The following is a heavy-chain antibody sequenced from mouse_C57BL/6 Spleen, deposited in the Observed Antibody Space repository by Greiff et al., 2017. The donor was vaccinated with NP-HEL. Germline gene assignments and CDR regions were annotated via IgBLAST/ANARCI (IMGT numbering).Heavy chain of an antibody. CDR3: ARKFDYVLYAMDY. CDR2: IWSGGST. Sequence: QVQLQQSGPGLVQPSQSLSITCTVSGFSLTSYGVHWVRQSPGKGLEWLGVIWSGGSTDYNAAFISRLSISKDNSKSQVFFKMNSLQADDTAIYYCARKFDYVLYAMDYWGQGTSVTVSS. CDR1: GFSLTSYG. V-gene: IGHV2-2*01. J-gene: IGHJ4*01. D-gene: IGHD2-4*01.